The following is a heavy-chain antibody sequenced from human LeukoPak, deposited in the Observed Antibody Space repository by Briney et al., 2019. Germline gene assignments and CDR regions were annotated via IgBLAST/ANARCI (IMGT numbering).Heavy chain of an antibody. CDR1: GYTFIGYY. V-gene: IGHV1-2*02. CDR3: AGGGYGDRIDY. CDR2: INPHNGDT. J-gene: IGHJ4*02. Sequence: ASVKVSCKASGYTFIGYYLHWVRQAPGQGLEWMGWINPHNGDTNYAQKFQGRVTMTRDTSTSTVYMELSRLRSEDTAVYYCAGGGYGDRIDYWGQGTLVSVSS. D-gene: IGHD4-17*01.